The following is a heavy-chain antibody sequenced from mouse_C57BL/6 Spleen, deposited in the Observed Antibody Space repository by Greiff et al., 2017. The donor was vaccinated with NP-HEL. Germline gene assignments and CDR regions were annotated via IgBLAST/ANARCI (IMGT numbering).Heavy chain of an antibody. CDR2: IDPEDGET. CDR1: GFNIKDYY. J-gene: IGHJ2*01. V-gene: IGHV14-2*01. D-gene: IGHD3-2*02. Sequence: VQLKESGAELVKPGASVKLSCTASGFNIKDYYMHWVKQRTEQGLEWIGRIDPEDGETKYAPKFQGKATITADTSSNTAYLQLSSLTSEDTAVEYCAVQLRLRRSLDYWGQGTTLTVSS. CDR3: AVQLRLRRSLDY.